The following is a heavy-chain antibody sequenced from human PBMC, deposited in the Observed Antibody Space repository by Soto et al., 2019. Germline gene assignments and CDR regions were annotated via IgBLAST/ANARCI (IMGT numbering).Heavy chain of an antibody. D-gene: IGHD4-4*01. CDR1: GYSFTSYW. Sequence: GESLKISCKGSGYSFTSYWISWVRQMPGKGLEWMGRIDPSDSYTNYSPSFQGHVTISADKSISTAYLQWSSLKASDTAMYYCAFTEYYYYGMDVWGQGTTVTVSS. CDR3: AFTEYYYYGMDV. V-gene: IGHV5-10-1*01. J-gene: IGHJ6*02. CDR2: IDPSDSYT.